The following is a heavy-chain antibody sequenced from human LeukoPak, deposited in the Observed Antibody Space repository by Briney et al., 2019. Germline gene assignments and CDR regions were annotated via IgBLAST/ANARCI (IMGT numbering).Heavy chain of an antibody. Sequence: GGSLRLSCAASGFTFSIYWMHWVRQAPGKGLVWISRIHSDGSSTSYVDSVKGRFTISRDNAKNTLYLQMNGVRAEDTAVYYCARSRAMDYWGQGTLVTVSS. CDR1: GFTFSIYW. CDR2: IHSDGSST. J-gene: IGHJ4*02. CDR3: ARSRAMDY. V-gene: IGHV3-74*01. D-gene: IGHD2-2*01.